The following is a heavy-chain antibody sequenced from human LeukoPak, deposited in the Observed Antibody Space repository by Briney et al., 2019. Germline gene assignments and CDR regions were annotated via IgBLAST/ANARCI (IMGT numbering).Heavy chain of an antibody. CDR1: GGSISSYY. Sequence: SETLSLTCTVSGGSISSYYWSWIRQPPGKGLEWIGYIYYSGSTNYNPSLKSRVTISVDTSKNQFSLKLSSVTAADTAVYYCARDRTTGTTKGAGAFGYWGQGTLVTVSS. CDR2: IYYSGST. D-gene: IGHD1-1*01. V-gene: IGHV4-59*01. J-gene: IGHJ4*02. CDR3: ARDRTTGTTKGAGAFGY.